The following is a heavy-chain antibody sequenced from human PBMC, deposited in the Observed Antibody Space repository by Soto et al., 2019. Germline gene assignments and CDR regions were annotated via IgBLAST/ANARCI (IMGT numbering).Heavy chain of an antibody. CDR1: GGSFSNYA. V-gene: IGHV1-69*06. CDR2: IIPIFDSP. D-gene: IGHD2-15*01. Sequence: SVKVSCKASGGSFSNYAFSWVRQAPGHGLEWMGGIIPIFDSPYYAQKFQGRVTIAGDRSTSTVYMELSRLTPEDTAVYYCAPGAGSRRYSLTKFTWLARCGQGTLVTVCS. CDR3: APGAGSRRYSLTKFTWLAR. J-gene: IGHJ4*02.